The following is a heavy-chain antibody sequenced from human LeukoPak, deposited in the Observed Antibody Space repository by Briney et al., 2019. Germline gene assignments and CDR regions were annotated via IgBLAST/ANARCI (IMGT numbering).Heavy chain of an antibody. CDR1: GFTVSSNY. Sequence: GGSLRLSCAASGFTVSSNYMSWVRQAPGKGLEWVSVIYSGGSTYYADSVKGRFTISRDNSKNTLYLRMNSLRAEDTAVYYCARDPGTTGWFDPWGQGTLVTVSS. CDR2: IYSGGST. D-gene: IGHD1-1*01. V-gene: IGHV3-53*01. CDR3: ARDPGTTGWFDP. J-gene: IGHJ5*02.